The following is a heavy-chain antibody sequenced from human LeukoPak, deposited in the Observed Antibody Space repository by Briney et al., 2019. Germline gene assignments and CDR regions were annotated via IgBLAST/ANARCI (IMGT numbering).Heavy chain of an antibody. J-gene: IGHJ4*02. Sequence: GGSLRLSCAASGFTFSSYPMHWVRQAPGKGLEWVSVIYSGGTTYYADYVKGRFTISRDNSKNTLYLQMNSLRVEDTAVYYCARFGELPHWGQGTLVAVSS. D-gene: IGHD3-10*01. CDR1: GFTFSSYP. CDR2: IYSGGTT. V-gene: IGHV3-53*01. CDR3: ARFGELPH.